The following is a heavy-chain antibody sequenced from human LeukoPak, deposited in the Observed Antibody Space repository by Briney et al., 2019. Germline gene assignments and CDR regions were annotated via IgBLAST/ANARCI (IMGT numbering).Heavy chain of an antibody. CDR3: VRGGQGRDDYFHY. CDR2: IGTGGDDI. V-gene: IGHV3-21*05. CDR1: GFIFRSYS. Sequence: GGSLRLSCAASGFIFRSYSLNWVRQSPGQGLEWISYIGTGGDDIYYADSVRGRFTISRDNAKNSVDLRMNSLRVEDTAVYYCVRGGQGRDDYFHYWGQGTLVTVSS. J-gene: IGHJ4*02.